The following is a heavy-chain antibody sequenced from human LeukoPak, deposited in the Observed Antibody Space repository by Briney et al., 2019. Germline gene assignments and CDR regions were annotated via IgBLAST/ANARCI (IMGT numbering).Heavy chain of an antibody. V-gene: IGHV4-59*01. CDR1: GGSISSYY. CDR2: IYYSGST. J-gene: IGHJ6*02. Sequence: PSETLSLTCTVSGGSISSYYWSWIRQPPGKGLEWIGYIYYSGSTNYNPSLKSRVTISVDTSKNQFSLKLSSVTAADTAVYYCAYYDSSGYPKTGYYYGMDVWGQGTTVTVSS. CDR3: AYYDSSGYPKTGYYYGMDV. D-gene: IGHD3-22*01.